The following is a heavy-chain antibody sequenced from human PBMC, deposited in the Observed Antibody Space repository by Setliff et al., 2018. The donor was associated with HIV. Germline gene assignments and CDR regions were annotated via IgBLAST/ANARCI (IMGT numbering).Heavy chain of an antibody. Sequence: SVKVSCKASGGTFSSYAISWVRQAPGQGLEWMGGIIPIFGSANDAQKFQGRVTITTDESTSTAYMELSSLRSEDTAVYYCARGRRTRARSYENYYNYGMDVWGQGTTVTVSS. CDR2: IIPIFGSA. V-gene: IGHV1-69*05. CDR3: ARGRRTRARSYENYYNYGMDV. CDR1: GGTFSSYA. D-gene: IGHD1-26*01. J-gene: IGHJ6*02.